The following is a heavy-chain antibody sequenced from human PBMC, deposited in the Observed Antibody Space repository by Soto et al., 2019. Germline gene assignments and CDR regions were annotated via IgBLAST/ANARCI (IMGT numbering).Heavy chain of an antibody. J-gene: IGHJ5*02. D-gene: IGHD3-10*01. CDR1: GGSISGYY. Sequence: SETLSLTCTVSGGSISGYYWSWIWQPPGKGLEYIGYIYYTGNTNYNPSLKSRVTMSVDTSKNQFSLKLSSVTAADTAVYFCARGLHYYDSGSHGFWFDPWGQGTLVTVSS. CDR2: IYYTGNT. CDR3: ARGLHYYDSGSHGFWFDP. V-gene: IGHV4-59*08.